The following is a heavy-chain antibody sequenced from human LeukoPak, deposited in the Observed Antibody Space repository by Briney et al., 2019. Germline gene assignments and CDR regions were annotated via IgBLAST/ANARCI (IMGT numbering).Heavy chain of an antibody. Sequence: ASVKVSCKSSGYTFTDYYMHWVRQAPGQGLEWMGWINPNSGGTNYAQKFQGRVTMTRDTSISTAYMELSRLRSDDTAVYYCARPLYGSGSFDFDYWGQGTLVTVSS. V-gene: IGHV1-2*02. J-gene: IGHJ4*02. CDR2: INPNSGGT. CDR1: GYTFTDYY. CDR3: ARPLYGSGSFDFDY. D-gene: IGHD3-10*01.